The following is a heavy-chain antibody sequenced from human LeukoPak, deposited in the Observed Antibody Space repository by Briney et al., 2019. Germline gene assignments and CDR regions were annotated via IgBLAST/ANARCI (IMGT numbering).Heavy chain of an antibody. J-gene: IGHJ4*02. CDR2: IRYDGSNK. Sequence: PGGSLRLSCAASGFTFSSYGMHWVRQAPGKGLEWVAFIRYDGSNKYYADSVKGRFTISRDNSKNTLYLQMNSLRAEDTAVYYCAAQISWGRGGSGPLDYWGQGTLVTVSS. D-gene: IGHD6-19*01. V-gene: IGHV3-30*02. CDR3: AAQISWGRGGSGPLDY. CDR1: GFTFSSYG.